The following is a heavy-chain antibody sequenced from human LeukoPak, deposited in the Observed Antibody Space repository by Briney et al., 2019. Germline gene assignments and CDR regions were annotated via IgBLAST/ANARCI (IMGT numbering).Heavy chain of an antibody. CDR3: AREIGDFDY. J-gene: IGHJ4*02. CDR1: GFTFSSFA. Sequence: GGSLRLSCAASGFTFSSFAMSWVRQAPGKGRQGVSVISGSGVSTYYADSVKGRFTISRDNSKTTLFLQVNSLRAEDTAVYYCAREIGDFDYCGQGALVTVSS. CDR2: ISGSGVST. V-gene: IGHV3-23*01.